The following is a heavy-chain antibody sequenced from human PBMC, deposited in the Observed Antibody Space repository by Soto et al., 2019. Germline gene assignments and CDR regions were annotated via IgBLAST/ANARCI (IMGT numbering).Heavy chain of an antibody. D-gene: IGHD2-15*01. Sequence: SETLSLTCTVSGGSISSYYWSWIRQPPGKGLEWIGYIYYSGSTNYNPSLKSRVTISVDTSKNQFSLKLSSVTAADTAVYYCARSCSGGSCYHTFDYWGQGTLVTVS. CDR1: GGSISSYY. CDR2: IYYSGST. CDR3: ARSCSGGSCYHTFDY. J-gene: IGHJ4*02. V-gene: IGHV4-59*01.